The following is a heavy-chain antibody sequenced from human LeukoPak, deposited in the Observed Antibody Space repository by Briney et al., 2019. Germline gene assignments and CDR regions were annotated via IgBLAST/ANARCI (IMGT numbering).Heavy chain of an antibody. V-gene: IGHV4-31*03. CDR3: ARVGQQLAFDH. D-gene: IGHD6-13*01. J-gene: IGHJ4*02. Sequence: SQTLSLTCTVSGGSISSGGYYWSWIRQHPGKGLEWIGNIYYSGSTYYNPSLKSRVTISLDRSKNQFSLKLSSVTAADTAVYYCARVGQQLAFDHWGQGTLVTVSS. CDR2: IYYSGST. CDR1: GGSISSGGYY.